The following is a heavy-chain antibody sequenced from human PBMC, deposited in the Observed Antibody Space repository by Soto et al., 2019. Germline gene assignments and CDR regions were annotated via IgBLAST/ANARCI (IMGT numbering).Heavy chain of an antibody. J-gene: IGHJ3*02. Sequence: GGSLRLSCAASGFTFSDYYMSWIRQAPGKGLEWVSYISSSGSTIYYADSVKGRFTISRDNAKNSLYLQMNSLRAEDTAVYYCASLDFGYCSGGSCYTPDAFDIWGQGTMVTVSS. CDR1: GFTFSDYY. D-gene: IGHD2-15*01. CDR3: ASLDFGYCSGGSCYTPDAFDI. CDR2: ISSSGSTI. V-gene: IGHV3-11*01.